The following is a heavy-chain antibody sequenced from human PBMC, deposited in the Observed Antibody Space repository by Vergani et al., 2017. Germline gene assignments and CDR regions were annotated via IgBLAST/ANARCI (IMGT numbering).Heavy chain of an antibody. CDR2: ISSSSSYI. CDR3: ARELGGFDAFDI. J-gene: IGHJ3*02. CDR1: GFTFSSYS. Sequence: EVQLVESGGGLVKPGGSLRLSCAASGFTFSSYSMNWVRQAPGKGLEWVSSISSSSSYIYYADSVKGRFTISRDNAKNSLYLQMNSLRAEDTAVYYCARELGGFDAFDIWGQGTMVTVSS. V-gene: IGHV3-21*01. D-gene: IGHD7-27*01.